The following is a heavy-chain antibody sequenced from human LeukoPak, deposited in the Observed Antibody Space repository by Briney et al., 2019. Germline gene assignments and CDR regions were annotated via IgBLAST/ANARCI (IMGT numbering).Heavy chain of an antibody. D-gene: IGHD2-15*01. CDR3: AKDSGAVVVVAATHY. CDR2: ISGSGGST. V-gene: IGHV3-23*01. J-gene: IGHJ4*02. Sequence: GGSLRLSCAASGFTFSSYAMSWVRQAPGKGLEWVSAISGSGGSTYYADSVKGRFTISRDNSKNTLYLQMNSLRAEDTAVYYCAKDSGAVVVVAATHYWGQGTLVTVSS. CDR1: GFTFSSYA.